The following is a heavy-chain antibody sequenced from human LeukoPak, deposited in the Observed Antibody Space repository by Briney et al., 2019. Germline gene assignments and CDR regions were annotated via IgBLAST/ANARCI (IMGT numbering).Heavy chain of an antibody. CDR2: IDLAGEYT. CDR1: GFTLGDYW. CDR3: ASGNSHAFDI. V-gene: IGHV3-74*01. Sequence: GGSQRPSCAPSGFTLGDYWLHWVPHAPGRGLMWVSTIDLAGEYTTYADSVKGRFTISRDNAKDTLYLQMNSLRAEDTAVYYCASGNSHAFDIWGQGTMVTVSS. J-gene: IGHJ3*02.